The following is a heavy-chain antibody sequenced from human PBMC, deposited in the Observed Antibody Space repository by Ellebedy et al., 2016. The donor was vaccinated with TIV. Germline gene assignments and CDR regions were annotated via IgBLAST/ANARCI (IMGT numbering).Heavy chain of an antibody. CDR1: GFSFTPFW. CDR3: ARENWYNDY. Sequence: GESLKISCAASGFSFTPFWMSWVRQAPGKGLERVGNIHQDGSEKCYGDSVKGRFTISRDNAKNSGYLQMNSLRAEVTAVYYCARENWYNDYWGQGTLVTVSS. D-gene: IGHD1/OR15-1a*01. V-gene: IGHV3-7*04. J-gene: IGHJ4*02. CDR2: IHQDGSEK.